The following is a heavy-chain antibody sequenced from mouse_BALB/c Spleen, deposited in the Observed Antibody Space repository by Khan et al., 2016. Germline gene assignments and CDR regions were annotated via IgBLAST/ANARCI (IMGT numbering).Heavy chain of an antibody. CDR1: GFTFTDYY. CDR2: IRNKANGYTT. V-gene: IGHV7-3*02. D-gene: IGHD2-2*01. Sequence: EVELVESGGGLVQPGGSLRLSCATTGFTFTDYYMSWVRQPPGKALEWLGFIRNKANGYTTAYSASVKGRFTISRDNSKSILYLQMNTLRAEDSATYYCARDDPNSGYDGQPFDYWGQGTTLTVSS. CDR3: ARDDPNSGYDGQPFDY. J-gene: IGHJ2*01.